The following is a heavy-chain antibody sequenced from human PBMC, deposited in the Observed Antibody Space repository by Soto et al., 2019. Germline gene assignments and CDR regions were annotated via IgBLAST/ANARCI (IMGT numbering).Heavy chain of an antibody. CDR1: GGSISSYY. CDR3: ARAGGYCSSTSCYAGGSFFDI. Sequence: SETQSLTCTVSGGSISSYYWSWIRQPPGKGLEWIGYIYYSGSTNYNPSLKSRVTISVDTSKNQFSLKLSSVTAADTAVYYCARAGGYCSSTSCYAGGSFFDIWGQGTMVTVSS. V-gene: IGHV4-59*01. CDR2: IYYSGST. J-gene: IGHJ3*02. D-gene: IGHD2-2*03.